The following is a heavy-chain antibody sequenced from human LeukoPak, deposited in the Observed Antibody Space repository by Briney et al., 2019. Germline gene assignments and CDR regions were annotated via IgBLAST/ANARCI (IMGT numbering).Heavy chain of an antibody. CDR1: GYTFTGYY. Sequence: ASVKVSCKASGYTFTGYYMHWVRQAPGQGLEWMGWINPNSGGTNYAQKFQGRATMTRDTSISTAYMELSRLRSDDTAVYYCARRASGSGSYYNFDYWGQGTLVTVSS. CDR3: ARRASGSGSYYNFDY. V-gene: IGHV1-2*02. J-gene: IGHJ4*02. D-gene: IGHD3-10*01. CDR2: INPNSGGT.